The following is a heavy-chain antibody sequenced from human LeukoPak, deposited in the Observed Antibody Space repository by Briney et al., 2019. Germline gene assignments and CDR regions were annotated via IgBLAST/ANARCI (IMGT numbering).Heavy chain of an antibody. V-gene: IGHV3-66*01. CDR2: IYSGGST. CDR3: AKDLTPATSPYDILTGYLDY. Sequence: GGSLRLSCAASGFTFSSYGMSWVRQAPGKGLEWVSVIYSGGSTYYADSVKGRFTISRDNSKNTLYLQMNSLRAEDTAVYYCAKDLTPATSPYDILTGYLDYWGQGTLVTVSS. CDR1: GFTFSSYG. D-gene: IGHD3-9*01. J-gene: IGHJ4*02.